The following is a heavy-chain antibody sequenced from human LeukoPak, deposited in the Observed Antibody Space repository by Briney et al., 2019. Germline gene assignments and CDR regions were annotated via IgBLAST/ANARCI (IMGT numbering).Heavy chain of an antibody. CDR1: GFTFSSYE. CDR3: AREEVGATAYFDY. Sequence: PGGSLRLSCAASGFTFSSYEMNWVRQAPGKGLEWVSYISSSGSTIYYADSVKGRFTISRDNSKNTLYLQMNSLRAEDTAVYYCAREEVGATAYFDYWGQGTLVTVSS. V-gene: IGHV3-48*03. CDR2: ISSSGSTI. J-gene: IGHJ4*02. D-gene: IGHD1-26*01.